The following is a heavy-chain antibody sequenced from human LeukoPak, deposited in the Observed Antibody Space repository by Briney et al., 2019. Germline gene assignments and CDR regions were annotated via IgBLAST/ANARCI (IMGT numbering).Heavy chain of an antibody. D-gene: IGHD3-3*01. Sequence: GASVKVSCKASGCTFTSYDINWVRQATGQGLEWMGWMNPNSGNTGCAQKFQGRVTMTRNTSISTAYMELSSLRSEDTAVYYCARGSRITIFGVVIIGFDPWGQGTLVTVSS. V-gene: IGHV1-8*01. CDR2: MNPNSGNT. J-gene: IGHJ5*02. CDR3: ARGSRITIFGVVIIGFDP. CDR1: GCTFTSYD.